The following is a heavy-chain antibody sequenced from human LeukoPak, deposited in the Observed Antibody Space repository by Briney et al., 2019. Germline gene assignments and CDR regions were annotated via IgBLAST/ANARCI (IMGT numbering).Heavy chain of an antibody. Sequence: GGSLRLSCAASGFTFSSYAMHWVRQAPGKGLEWVAVMSYDGSNKYYADSVKGRFTISRDNSKNTLYLQMNSLRAEDTAVYYCARDYYDSSGYIDYWGQGTLVTVSS. CDR2: MSYDGSNK. CDR1: GFTFSSYA. CDR3: ARDYYDSSGYIDY. D-gene: IGHD3-22*01. V-gene: IGHV3-30-3*01. J-gene: IGHJ4*02.